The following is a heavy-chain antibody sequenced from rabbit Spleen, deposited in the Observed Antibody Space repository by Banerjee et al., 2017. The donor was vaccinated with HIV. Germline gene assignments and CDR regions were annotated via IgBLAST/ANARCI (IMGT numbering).Heavy chain of an antibody. D-gene: IGHD8-1*01. J-gene: IGHJ4*01. CDR3: AISYPGSSYGFNL. Sequence: HLKESGGGLVQPGGSLKLSCKASGFTLSSYYMNWVRQAPGKGLEWIGYIDPVFGITYYASWVNGRFSISRENAQNTVFLQMTSLTAADTATYFCAISYPGSSYGFNLWGQGTLVTVS. V-gene: IGHV1S7*01. CDR1: GFTLSSYY. CDR2: IDPVFGIT.